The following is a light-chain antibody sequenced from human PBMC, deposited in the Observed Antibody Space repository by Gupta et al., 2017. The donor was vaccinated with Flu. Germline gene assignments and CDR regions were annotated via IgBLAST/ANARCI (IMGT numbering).Light chain of an antibody. V-gene: IGKV1-12*01. CDR2: AAS. CDR3: QQADSFPLT. Sequence: EIQLTQSPFSVSASVGDRVTITCRASQSISDYLAWYQQKPGKAPKLLIYAASTLHGGVPSRFIGSGSGTEFTLTITKLQPEDFATYFCQQADSFPLTFDGGTKVDVK. J-gene: IGKJ4*01. CDR1: QSISDY.